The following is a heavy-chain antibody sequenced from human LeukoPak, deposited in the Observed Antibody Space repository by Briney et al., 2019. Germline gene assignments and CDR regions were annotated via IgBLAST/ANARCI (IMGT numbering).Heavy chain of an antibody. CDR3: AREGTSDAFDI. CDR2: ISSSDSTI. D-gene: IGHD1-1*01. Sequence: GGSLRLSCAASGFTFNSYEMYWVRQAPGKGLEWVSYISSSDSTIYEDSVKGRFTISRDNAKNSLYLQMNSLRAEDTAVYYCAREGTSDAFDIWGQGTMVTVSS. V-gene: IGHV3-48*03. J-gene: IGHJ3*02. CDR1: GFTFNSYE.